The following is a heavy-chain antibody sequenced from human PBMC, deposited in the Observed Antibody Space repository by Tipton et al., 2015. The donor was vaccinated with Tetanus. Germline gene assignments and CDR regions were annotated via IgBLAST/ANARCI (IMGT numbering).Heavy chain of an antibody. CDR3: ARMQRYGMDV. CDR1: GGSFSGFY. CDR2: INHSGST. Sequence: TLSLTCAVYGGSFSGFYWSWIRQPPGKGLEWIGEINHSGSTNYNPSLKSRVTTSVDTSKNHFSLRLNSVTAADTAVYYCARMQRYGMDVWGQGTTVTVSS. J-gene: IGHJ6*02. V-gene: IGHV4-34*01. D-gene: IGHD6-25*01.